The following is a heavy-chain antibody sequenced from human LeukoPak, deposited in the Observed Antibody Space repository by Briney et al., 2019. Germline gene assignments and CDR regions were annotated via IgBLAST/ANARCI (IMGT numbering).Heavy chain of an antibody. CDR3: ARVCSSASCYNNY. V-gene: IGHV1-2*06. Sequence: ASVKVSCKASGYTFTGYYMHWVRQAPGQGLEWMGRINPNSGGTNYAQKFQGRVTMTTDTSTSTGYMELRSLRSDDTAVYYCARVCSSASCYNNYWGQGTLVTVSS. D-gene: IGHD2-2*02. J-gene: IGHJ4*02. CDR1: GYTFTGYY. CDR2: INPNSGGT.